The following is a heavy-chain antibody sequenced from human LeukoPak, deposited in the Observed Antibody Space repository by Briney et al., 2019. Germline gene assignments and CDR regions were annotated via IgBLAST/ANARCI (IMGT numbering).Heavy chain of an antibody. D-gene: IGHD5-12*01. CDR2: ITGSGGST. Sequence: GGSLRLSCAASGFTFSNYGLSWVRQAPGKGLEWVSGITGSGGSTYYADSVKGRFTISRDNSKNTLYLQLNSLRTEDTAVYYCARDLYSGLIAYAFDIWGQGTMVTVSS. J-gene: IGHJ3*02. CDR1: GFTFSNYG. CDR3: ARDLYSGLIAYAFDI. V-gene: IGHV3-23*01.